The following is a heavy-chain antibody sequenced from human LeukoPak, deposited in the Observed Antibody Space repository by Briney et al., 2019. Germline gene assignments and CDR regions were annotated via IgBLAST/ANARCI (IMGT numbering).Heavy chain of an antibody. CDR1: GGSISGYY. Sequence: SETLSLTCNVSGGSISGYYWSWIRQPPGKGLEYMGYIYYSGSTDYNPSLKSRITISVDTSKNQFSLKLNSVTAADTAVYYCARHYYDTSGYYYFDYWGQGTLVTVSS. V-gene: IGHV4-59*08. J-gene: IGHJ4*02. CDR3: ARHYYDTSGYYYFDY. D-gene: IGHD3-22*01. CDR2: IYYSGST.